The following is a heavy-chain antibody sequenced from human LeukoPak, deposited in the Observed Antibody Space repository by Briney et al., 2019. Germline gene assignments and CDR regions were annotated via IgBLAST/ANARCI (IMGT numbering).Heavy chain of an antibody. CDR3: ARFAGFGEIDYYYYMDV. Sequence: TGGSLRLSCAASGFTFSNYAMSWVRQAPGKGLEWVSGISGSGGSTYYADSVKGRFTLSRDNSKNTLYLQMNSLRAEDTAVYYCARFAGFGEIDYYYYMDVWGKGTTVTVSS. CDR1: GFTFSNYA. CDR2: ISGSGGST. J-gene: IGHJ6*03. V-gene: IGHV3-23*01. D-gene: IGHD3-10*01.